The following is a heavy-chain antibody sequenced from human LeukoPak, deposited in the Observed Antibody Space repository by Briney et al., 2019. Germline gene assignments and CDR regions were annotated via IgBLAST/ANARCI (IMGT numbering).Heavy chain of an antibody. CDR2: INHRGST. CDR3: ARGRYYDFWSGYFPRAHFDY. CDR1: GGSFSGYY. J-gene: IGHJ4*02. D-gene: IGHD3-3*01. V-gene: IGHV4-34*01. Sequence: PSETLSLTCAVYGGSFSGYYWSWIRQPPGKGLEWIGEINHRGSTNYNPSLKSRVTISVDTSKNQFSLKLSSVTAADTAVYYCARGRYYDFWSGYFPRAHFDYWGQGTLVTVSS.